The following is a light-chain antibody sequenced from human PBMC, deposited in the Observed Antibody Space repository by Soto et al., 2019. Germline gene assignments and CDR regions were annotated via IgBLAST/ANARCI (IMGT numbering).Light chain of an antibody. CDR2: AAS. CDR1: QSISSY. J-gene: IGKJ5*01. Sequence: DLQMTQSPSSLSASVGDRVTITCRASQSISSYLNWYQQKPGKAPKLLIYAASSLQSGVPSRFSGSGSGTDFTLPISSLQPEDFATYYCQQSYSTLPITFGQGTRLEIK. V-gene: IGKV1-39*01. CDR3: QQSYSTLPIT.